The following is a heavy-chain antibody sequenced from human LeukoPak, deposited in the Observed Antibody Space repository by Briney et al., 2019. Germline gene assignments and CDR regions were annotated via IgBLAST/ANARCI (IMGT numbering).Heavy chain of an antibody. CDR3: AKDRGSGYFHLDY. CDR1: GFTFSSYG. V-gene: IGHV3-30*02. J-gene: IGHJ4*02. Sequence: GGSLRLSCAASGFTFSSYGMHWVRQAPGKGLEWVAFIRYDGSNKYYADSVKGRFTISRDNSKNTLYLQMNSLRAEDTAVYYCAKDRGSGYFHLDYWGQGTLVTVSS. CDR2: IRYDGSNK. D-gene: IGHD3-22*01.